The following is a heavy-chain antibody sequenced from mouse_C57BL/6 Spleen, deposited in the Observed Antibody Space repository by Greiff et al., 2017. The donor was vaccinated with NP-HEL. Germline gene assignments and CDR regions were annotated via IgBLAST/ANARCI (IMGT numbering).Heavy chain of an antibody. D-gene: IGHD2-5*01. V-gene: IGHV1-81*01. CDR1: GYTFTSYG. J-gene: IGHJ1*03. CDR2: IYPRSGNT. CDR3: AREDSNYDWYVDV. Sequence: QVQLKQSGAELARPGASVKLSCKASGYTFTSYGISWVKQRTGQGLEWIGEIYPRSGNTYYNEKFKGKATLTADKSSSTAYMELRSLTSEDSAVYFCAREDSNYDWYVDVWGTGTTVTVSS.